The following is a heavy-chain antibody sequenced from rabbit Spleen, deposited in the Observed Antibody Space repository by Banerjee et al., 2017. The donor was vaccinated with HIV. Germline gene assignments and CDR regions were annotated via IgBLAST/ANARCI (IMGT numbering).Heavy chain of an antibody. J-gene: IGHJ4*01. CDR2: VYTGSGST. CDR3: AREPLTNGAAGYAGYFDL. CDR1: GFSFSSSYY. D-gene: IGHD4-2*01. V-gene: IGHV1S40*01. Sequence: QSLEESGGDLVKPGASLTLTCTTSGFSFSSSYYMYWVRQAPGKGLEWIGCVYTGSGSTYYANWAKGRFTISKTSSTTVTLQVTSLTAADTATYFCAREPLTNGAAGYAGYFDLWGQGTLVTVS.